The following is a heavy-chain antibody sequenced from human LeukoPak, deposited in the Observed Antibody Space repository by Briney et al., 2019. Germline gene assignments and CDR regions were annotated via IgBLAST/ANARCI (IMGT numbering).Heavy chain of an antibody. CDR3: ARHCCSGPAKRVFDI. Sequence: PSETLSLTCAVYGGSFSAYYWSWIRQPPGKGLEWIGEINHSGSTNYNPSLKSRVTISVDTSNNQFSLRLGSVTAADTAVYHCARHCCSGPAKRVFDIWGQGTMVTVSS. J-gene: IGHJ3*02. V-gene: IGHV4-34*01. CDR2: INHSGST. D-gene: IGHD2-15*01. CDR1: GGSFSAYY.